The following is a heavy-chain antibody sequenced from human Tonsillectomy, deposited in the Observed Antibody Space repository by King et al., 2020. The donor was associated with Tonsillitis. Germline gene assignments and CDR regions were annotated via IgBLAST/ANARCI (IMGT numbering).Heavy chain of an antibody. J-gene: IGHJ6*02. D-gene: IGHD5/OR15-5a*01. Sequence: VQLVESGGGVVQPGRSLRLSCAASGFTFSSYGMHWVRQAPGKGLEWVAVISYDGTNKFYVDSVKGRFTISRDDSKNTLYLRLNSLRTEDTAVYYCAKDQKYSVYDYFGVDVWGQGTTVTVSS. V-gene: IGHV3-30*18. CDR1: GFTFSSYG. CDR2: ISYDGTNK. CDR3: AKDQKYSVYDYFGVDV.